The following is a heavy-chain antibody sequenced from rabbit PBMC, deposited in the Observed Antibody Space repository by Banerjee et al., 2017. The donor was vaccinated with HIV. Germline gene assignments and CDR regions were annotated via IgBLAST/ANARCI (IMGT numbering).Heavy chain of an antibody. V-gene: IGHV1S40*01. Sequence: QSLEESGGDLVKPGASLTLTCKASGFSFSSGYDMCWVRQAPGKGLEWIGCIYTGDGNSYHANWAKGRFTISKTSSTTVTLQMTSLTAADTATYFCARGGTSDYSGYDLWGQGTLVTVS. J-gene: IGHJ4*01. CDR3: ARGGTSDYSGYDL. D-gene: IGHD8-1*01. CDR1: GFSFSSGYD. CDR2: IYTGDGNS.